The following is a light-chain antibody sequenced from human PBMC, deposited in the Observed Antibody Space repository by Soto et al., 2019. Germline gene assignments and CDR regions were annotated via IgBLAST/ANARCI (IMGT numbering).Light chain of an antibody. CDR2: AAF. J-gene: IGKJ5*01. V-gene: IGKV1-39*01. CDR3: QQSYSTPIT. CDR1: QNIDSC. Sequence: DIQMTQSPSSLYASVGDRVTITCRASQNIDSCLSWYQQKPGTAPKFLIYAAFNLQSGAPSRFSGSGSGTDFTLTISSLQPEDFATYYCQQSYSTPITFGQGTRLEIK.